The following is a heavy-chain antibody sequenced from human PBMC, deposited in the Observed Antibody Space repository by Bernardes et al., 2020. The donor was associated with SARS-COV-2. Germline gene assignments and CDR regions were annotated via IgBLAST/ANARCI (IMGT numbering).Heavy chain of an antibody. CDR2: ISSSSSYM. Sequence: GGSLRLSCAASGFTFSSYSMNWVRQAPGKGLEWVSSISSSSSYMYYADSVKGRFTISRDNAKNSLYLQMNSPRAEDTAVYYCARDWSEYYYDSSGYPYYFDYWGQGTLVTVSS. CDR1: GFTFSSYS. J-gene: IGHJ4*02. CDR3: ARDWSEYYYDSSGYPYYFDY. V-gene: IGHV3-21*01. D-gene: IGHD3-22*01.